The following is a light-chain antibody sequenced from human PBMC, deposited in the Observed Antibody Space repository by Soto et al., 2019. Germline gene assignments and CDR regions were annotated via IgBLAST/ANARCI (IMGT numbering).Light chain of an antibody. CDR1: QSISSSY. V-gene: IGKV3-20*01. CDR2: GAS. J-gene: IGKJ2*01. Sequence: EIVLTQSPGTLSLSPGERATLSCRASQSISSSYLAWYQQKPGQAPRVLIYGASSRATGIPDRFSGSGSGTDFTLTISRLEPEDVAVYFCQQYGNPPPNALGQGTKVEIK. CDR3: QQYGNPPPNA.